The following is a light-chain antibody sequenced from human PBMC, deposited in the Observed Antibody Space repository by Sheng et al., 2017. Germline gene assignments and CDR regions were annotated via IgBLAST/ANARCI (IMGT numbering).Light chain of an antibody. Sequence: AIQLTQSPCSLSASVGDRVTITCRASQGISINLAWYQQTPGKGPTLLIYDVSTLGSGVPSRFSGSGTGTDFSLTISGLQPADFATYFCQQYWRYPLTFGGGTKVEI. J-gene: IGKJ4*01. CDR2: DVS. CDR3: QQYWRYPLT. V-gene: IGKV1-13*02. CDR1: QGISIN.